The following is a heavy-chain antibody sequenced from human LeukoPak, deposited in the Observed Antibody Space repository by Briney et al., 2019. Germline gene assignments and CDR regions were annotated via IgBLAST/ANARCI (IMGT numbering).Heavy chain of an antibody. V-gene: IGHV1-2*02. CDR2: INPNSGGT. CDR3: ARVGDTAMASPLYYYYYYMDV. Sequence: ASVKVSCKASGYTFTGYYMHWVRQAPGQGLEWMGWINPNSGGTNYAQKFQGRVTMTRDTSISTAYMELGRLRSDDTAVYYCARVGDTAMASPLYYYYYYMDVWGKGTTVTVSS. CDR1: GYTFTGYY. D-gene: IGHD5-18*01. J-gene: IGHJ6*03.